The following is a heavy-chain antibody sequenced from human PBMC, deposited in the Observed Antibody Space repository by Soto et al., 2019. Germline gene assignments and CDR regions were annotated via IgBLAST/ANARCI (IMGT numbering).Heavy chain of an antibody. CDR2: IIPMFGRT. J-gene: IGHJ5*02. Sequence: QVQLVQSGAEVKKPGSSVNVSCKASGGTFSSFAFSWVRQAPGQGLEWMGDIIPMFGRTNYAQKFQGRVTITADESTFTAFMELSSLTSDDKAVYYCARGDTHKLLRGWVDPWGQGTLVIVSS. CDR1: GGTFSSFA. CDR3: ARGDTHKLLRGWVDP. V-gene: IGHV1-69*01. D-gene: IGHD2-15*01.